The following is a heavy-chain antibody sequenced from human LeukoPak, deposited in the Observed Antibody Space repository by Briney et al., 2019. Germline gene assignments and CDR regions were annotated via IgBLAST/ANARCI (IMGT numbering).Heavy chain of an antibody. Sequence: SETLSLTCAVHGGSFSGYYWSWIRQPPGKGLEWIGEINHSGSTNYNPSLKSRVTISVDTSKNQFSLKLSSVTAADTAVYYCASSPVGATDYWGQGTLVTVSS. V-gene: IGHV4-34*01. CDR2: INHSGST. J-gene: IGHJ4*02. CDR1: GGSFSGYY. D-gene: IGHD1-26*01. CDR3: ASSPVGATDY.